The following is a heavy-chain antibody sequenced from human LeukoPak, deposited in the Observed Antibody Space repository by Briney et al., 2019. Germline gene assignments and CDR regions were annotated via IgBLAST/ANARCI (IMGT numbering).Heavy chain of an antibody. Sequence: GGSLRLSCAASGFTFSSYSMNWVRQAPGKGLEWASSISSSSSYIYYADSVKGRFTISRDNAKNSLYLQMNSLRAEDTAVYYCARDQQYGDMDVWGKGTTVTVSS. CDR3: ARDQQYGDMDV. J-gene: IGHJ6*03. D-gene: IGHD4-17*01. CDR2: ISSSSSYI. V-gene: IGHV3-21*04. CDR1: GFTFSSYS.